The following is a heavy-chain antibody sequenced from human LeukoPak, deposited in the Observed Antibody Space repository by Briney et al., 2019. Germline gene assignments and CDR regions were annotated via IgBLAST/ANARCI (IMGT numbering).Heavy chain of an antibody. CDR2: INTRSGDT. V-gene: IGHV1-3*03. Sequence: GASVKVSCKASGYSFSSYAIHWVRQAPGQRLEWMGWINTRSGDTEYSQEFQGRVTISRDIAESTASMELRSLRSDDMGVYYCARDSGRGWYEFRWGQETLVTVSS. CDR3: ARDSGRGWYEFR. D-gene: IGHD6-19*01. CDR1: GYSFSSYA. J-gene: IGHJ4*02.